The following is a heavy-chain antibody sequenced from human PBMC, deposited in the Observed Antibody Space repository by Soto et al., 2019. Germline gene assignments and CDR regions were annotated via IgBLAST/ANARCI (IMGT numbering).Heavy chain of an antibody. D-gene: IGHD3-22*01. Sequence: SETLSLTCRISGGSISSYDWNWIRQAPGKGLEWIGFISYSGSTNYNPALTSRVTISVDTSKDHISLRLNSVTAADTAVYYCARVQSNSRGYSYAVDVLGQGTTVTVCS. CDR3: ARVQSNSRGYSYAVDV. V-gene: IGHV4-59*01. J-gene: IGHJ6*01. CDR1: GGSISSYD. CDR2: ISYSGST.